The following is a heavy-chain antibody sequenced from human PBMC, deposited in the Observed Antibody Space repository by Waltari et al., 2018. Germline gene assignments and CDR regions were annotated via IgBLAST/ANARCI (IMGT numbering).Heavy chain of an antibody. V-gene: IGHV4-4*07. D-gene: IGHD4-17*01. CDR3: ARAPRPMTTVTRYNDLDYYHYMDV. Sequence: QVQLQESGPGLVRPSETLSLTCTVSGASMSRYFWSWIRQPAGKGLEWSGRIYSDGRTNYNPPLKSRVTMSLDTSNNQFSLKLSAVTAADTAVYYCARAPRPMTTVTRYNDLDYYHYMDVWGKGTTVTVSS. CDR1: GASMSRYF. J-gene: IGHJ6*03. CDR2: IYSDGRT.